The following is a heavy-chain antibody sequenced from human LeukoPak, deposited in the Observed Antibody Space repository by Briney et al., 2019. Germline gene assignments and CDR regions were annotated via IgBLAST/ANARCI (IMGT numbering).Heavy chain of an antibody. J-gene: IGHJ6*03. D-gene: IGHD1-26*01. CDR2: IYPSGTT. CDR3: ARSGSPWDYNYYSYMDV. Sequence: SQTLSLTCTVSGGSISSGSCYWSWIRQPAGKGLEWIGRIYPSGTTNFNPSLKSRVTISVDTSKNQFSLKLNSVTAADTAVYYCARSGSPWDYNYYSYMDVWGKGTTVTVSS. CDR1: GGSISSGSCY. V-gene: IGHV4-61*02.